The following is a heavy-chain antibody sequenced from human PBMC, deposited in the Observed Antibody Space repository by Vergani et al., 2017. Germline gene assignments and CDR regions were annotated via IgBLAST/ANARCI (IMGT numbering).Heavy chain of an antibody. CDR3: VKNAGSYENFFDS. CDR2: LTGGGVST. J-gene: IGHJ4*02. CDR1: GFTFSTYA. D-gene: IGHD1-26*01. V-gene: IGHV3-23*01. Sequence: EVQLLESGGSLKQPGGSVRPSCAASGFTFSTYAMHWVRQAPGKGLEWVSALTGGGVSTYYADSFKGRFIISRDNSRDTLYLQMKSLRPEDTATYYCVKNAGSYENFFDSWGQGTLVTVSS.